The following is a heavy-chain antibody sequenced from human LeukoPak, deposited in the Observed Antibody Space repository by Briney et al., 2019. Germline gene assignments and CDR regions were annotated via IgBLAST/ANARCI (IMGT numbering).Heavy chain of an antibody. CDR2: ISGSGTST. D-gene: IGHD3-22*01. Sequence: PGGSLSLFCAASGFTFISYAMSWVRQAPGKGLEWVLAISGSGTSTYYADSVKGRFTISIDNSKNTLYLQMNSLRAEDTAVYYCEGTYYYDSSDDYWGQGTLVTVSS. CDR1: GFTFISYA. CDR3: EGTYYYDSSDDY. V-gene: IGHV3-23*01. J-gene: IGHJ4*02.